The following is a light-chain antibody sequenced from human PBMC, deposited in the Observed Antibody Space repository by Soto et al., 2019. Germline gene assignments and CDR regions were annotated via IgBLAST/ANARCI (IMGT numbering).Light chain of an antibody. Sequence: QSALTQPASVSGFLGQSITMSCTGSSSDVGTFNLVSWFQQHPGKAPKLLIFEGTKRPSGVSSRFSGSKSGNTASLTISGLQAEDEADYFCCSYAGSNNVVFGGGTKLTVL. CDR2: EGT. CDR1: SSDVGTFNL. V-gene: IGLV2-23*01. CDR3: CSYAGSNNVV. J-gene: IGLJ2*01.